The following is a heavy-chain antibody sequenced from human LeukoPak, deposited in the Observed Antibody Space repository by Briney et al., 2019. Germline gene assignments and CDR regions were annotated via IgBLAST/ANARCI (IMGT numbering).Heavy chain of an antibody. Sequence: SETLSLTCTASGGSISSYYWSWIRQPPGKGLEWIGYIYYSGSTNYNPSLKSRVTISVDTSKNQFSLKLSSVTAADTAVYYCAREETEGYCSSTSCSRQNLNWFDPWGQGTLVTVSS. J-gene: IGHJ5*02. CDR2: IYYSGST. D-gene: IGHD2-2*01. V-gene: IGHV4-59*01. CDR1: GGSISSYY. CDR3: AREETEGYCSSTSCSRQNLNWFDP.